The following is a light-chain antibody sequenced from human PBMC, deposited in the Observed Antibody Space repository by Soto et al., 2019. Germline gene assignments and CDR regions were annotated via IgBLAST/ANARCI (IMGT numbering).Light chain of an antibody. J-gene: IGKJ3*01. CDR3: LQKYFYPFT. CDR1: QGIRSN. CDR2: AAS. V-gene: IGKV1-6*01. Sequence: IQLTQSPSTLSASVGDRVTITCRASQGIRSNLGWFQQKPGKAPKLLIYAASNLQSGVPARFSGSGSGTDFTLTISSLQPEDFATYYCLQKYFYPFTFGPGTKVDIK.